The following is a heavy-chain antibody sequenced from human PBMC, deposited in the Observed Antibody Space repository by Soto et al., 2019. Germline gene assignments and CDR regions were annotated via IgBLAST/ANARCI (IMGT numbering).Heavy chain of an antibody. Sequence: EVQLVESGGGLVQPGGSLRLSCAASGFTISSYSMNWVRQAPGKGLEWLSYISSSISTMHYADSVKGRFTISRDNAKNSLYLQINSLRDEDTAVYYCAREVRDTAVADFDYWGQGTLVTVSS. J-gene: IGHJ4*02. V-gene: IGHV3-48*02. CDR1: GFTISSYS. CDR2: ISSSISTM. CDR3: AREVRDTAVADFDY. D-gene: IGHD5-18*01.